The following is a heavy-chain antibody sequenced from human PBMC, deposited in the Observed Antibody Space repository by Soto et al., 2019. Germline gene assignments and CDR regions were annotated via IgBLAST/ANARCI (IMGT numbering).Heavy chain of an antibody. D-gene: IGHD6-19*01. Sequence: GGSLRLSCAASGFTFINAWMSWVLQAPGKGLEWVGRIKSKTDGGTTDYAAPVKGRFTISRDDSKNTLYLQMNSLKTEDTAVYYCTTGVYISGGFGELKWFSLCAQGTLVIVYS. CDR1: GFTFINAW. CDR3: TTGVYISGGFGELKWFSL. J-gene: IGHJ5*02. CDR2: IKSKTDGGTT. V-gene: IGHV3-15*01.